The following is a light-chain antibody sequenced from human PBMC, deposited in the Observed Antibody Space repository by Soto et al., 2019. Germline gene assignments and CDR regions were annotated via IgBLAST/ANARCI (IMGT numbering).Light chain of an antibody. CDR2: GAS. CDR1: QSVSAN. V-gene: IGKV3-15*01. CDR3: QQYSNWPT. J-gene: IGKJ1*01. Sequence: EIVMTQSPATLSVSPGERATLSCRSSQSVSANLAWYQQKPGQAPRLLIYGASTRATGIPARFSGSWSGTEFTLTISSLQSEDFAVYYCQQYSNWPTFGQGTKVDIK.